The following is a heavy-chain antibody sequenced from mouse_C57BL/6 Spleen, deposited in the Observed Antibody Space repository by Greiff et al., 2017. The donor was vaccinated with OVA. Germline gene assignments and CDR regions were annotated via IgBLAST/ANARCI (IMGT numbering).Heavy chain of an antibody. Sequence: QVHVKQPGAELVMPGASVKLSCKASGYTFTSYWMHWVKQRPGQGLEWIGEIDPSDSYTNYNQKFKGKSTLTVDKSSSTAYMQLSSLTSEDSAVYYCARGDYGSSSFAYWGQGTLVTVSA. CDR1: GYTFTSYW. D-gene: IGHD1-1*01. CDR3: ARGDYGSSSFAY. V-gene: IGHV1-69*01. CDR2: IDPSDSYT. J-gene: IGHJ3*01.